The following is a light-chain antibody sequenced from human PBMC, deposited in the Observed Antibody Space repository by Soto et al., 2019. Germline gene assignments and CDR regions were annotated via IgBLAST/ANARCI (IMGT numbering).Light chain of an antibody. CDR3: QQYNSYPFT. J-gene: IGKJ2*01. Sequence: DIQMTQSPSTLSASVGDRVTITCRASQSISSSLAWYQQKPGKAPKLLIYAASSLEGGVPSRFSGSGAGTQFPLTISSLRPDDFATYYCQQYNSYPFTFGQGTILEI. CDR2: AAS. CDR1: QSISSS. V-gene: IGKV1-5*01.